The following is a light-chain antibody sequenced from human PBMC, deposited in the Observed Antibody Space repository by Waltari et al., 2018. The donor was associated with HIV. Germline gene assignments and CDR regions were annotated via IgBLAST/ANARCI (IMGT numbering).Light chain of an antibody. CDR1: RGISSN. Sequence: DIQLTQSPSFLSASVGDRVTITCRASRGISSNLAWYQQKPGQAPTLLIYAASSLPTGVPSRFSGSGSGTEFTLTVRRLQPEDFATYFCQHLNSFPPFTFGPGTTVDVK. CDR3: QHLNSFPPFT. J-gene: IGKJ3*01. CDR2: AAS. V-gene: IGKV1-9*01.